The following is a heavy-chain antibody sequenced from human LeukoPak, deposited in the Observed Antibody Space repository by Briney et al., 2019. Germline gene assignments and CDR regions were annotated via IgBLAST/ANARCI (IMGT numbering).Heavy chain of an antibody. CDR3: AKMIVEVGHYGMDV. J-gene: IGHJ6*02. D-gene: IGHD3-22*01. CDR1: GFIFSTYG. V-gene: IGHV3-30*18. CDR2: ISYDGSNK. Sequence: GGSLRLSCAASGFIFSTYGMHWVRQAPGKGLEWVAVISYDGSNKYYADSVKGRFTISRDNSKNTLYLQMNSLRAEDTAVYYCAKMIVEVGHYGMDVWGQGTTVTVSS.